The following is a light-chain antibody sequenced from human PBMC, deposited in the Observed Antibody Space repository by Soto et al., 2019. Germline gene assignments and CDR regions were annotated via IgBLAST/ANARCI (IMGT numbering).Light chain of an antibody. Sequence: QSALTQPASVSGSPGQSITISCTGTSSDVGAYNYVSWYQHHPGKAPKLLIYEVSNRPSGVSNRFSAPKSGNTASLTISGLQAEDEADYYCNSYTSTNTWVFGGGTKLTVL. CDR1: SSDVGAYNY. V-gene: IGLV2-14*01. J-gene: IGLJ3*02. CDR2: EVS. CDR3: NSYTSTNTWV.